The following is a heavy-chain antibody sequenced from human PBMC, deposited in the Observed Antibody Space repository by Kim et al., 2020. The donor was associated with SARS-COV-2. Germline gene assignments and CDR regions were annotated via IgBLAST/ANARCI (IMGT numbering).Heavy chain of an antibody. J-gene: IGHJ6*02. D-gene: IGHD6-19*01. CDR3: ARDSSDRGAIYYYCMDV. CDR2: INTNTGNP. V-gene: IGHV7-4-1*02. CDR1: GYTFTSYA. Sequence: ASVKVSCKASGYTFTSYAMNWVRQAPGQGLEWMGWINTNTGNPTYAQGFTGRFVFSLDTSVSTAYLQISSLKAEDTAVYYCARDSSDRGAIYYYCMDVWGQGTTVTVSS.